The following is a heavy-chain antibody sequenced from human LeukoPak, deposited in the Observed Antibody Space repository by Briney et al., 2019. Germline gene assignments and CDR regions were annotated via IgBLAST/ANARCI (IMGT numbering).Heavy chain of an antibody. V-gene: IGHV1-69*05. CDR2: IIPIFGTA. J-gene: IGHJ5*02. CDR1: GGTFSSYA. D-gene: IGHD1-26*01. CDR3: ARVGGSSTGGDWFDP. Sequence: GASVKVSCKASGGTFSSYAISWVRQAPGQGLEWMGGIIPIFGTANYAQKFQGRVTITTDESTSTAYMELSSLRSEDTAVYYCARVGGSSTGGDWFDPWGQGTLVTVSS.